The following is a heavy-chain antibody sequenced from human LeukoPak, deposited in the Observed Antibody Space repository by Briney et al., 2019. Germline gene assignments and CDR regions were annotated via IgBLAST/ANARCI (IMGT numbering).Heavy chain of an antibody. J-gene: IGHJ3*02. V-gene: IGHV4-39*01. CDR2: IYYSGRT. D-gene: IGHD5-18*01. CDR3: ARHRTAINRYGPYDAFDI. CDR1: GVSISRSDYY. Sequence: SETLSLTCTVSGVSISRSDYYWGWIRQPPGKGLEWIGSIYYSGRTYYNPPLKSRVSISEDTSKNQFSLKLSSVTAADTAVYYCARHRTAINRYGPYDAFDIWGQGTMVTVSS.